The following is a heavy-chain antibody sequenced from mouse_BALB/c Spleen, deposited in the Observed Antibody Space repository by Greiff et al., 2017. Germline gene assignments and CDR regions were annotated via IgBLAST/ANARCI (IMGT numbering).Heavy chain of an antibody. V-gene: IGHV5-17*02. D-gene: IGHD1-1*01. CDR1: GFTFSSFG. Sequence: EVQLQESGGDLVKPGGSLKLSCAASGFTFSSFGMHWVRQAPEKGLEWVAYISSGSSTIYYADTVKGRFTISRDNPKNTLFLQMTSLRSEDTAMYYCARCITTVVATDWYFDVWGAGTTVTVSS. J-gene: IGHJ1*01. CDR3: ARCITTVVATDWYFDV. CDR2: ISSGSSTI.